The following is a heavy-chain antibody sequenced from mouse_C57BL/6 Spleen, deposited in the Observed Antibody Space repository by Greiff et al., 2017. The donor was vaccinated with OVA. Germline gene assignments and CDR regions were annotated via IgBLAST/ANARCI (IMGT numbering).Heavy chain of an antibody. D-gene: IGHD2-3*01. Sequence: EVQLQQSGPELVKPGASVKISCKASGYTFTDYYMNWVKQSHGKSLEWIGDINPNNGGTSYNQKFKGKATLTVDKSSSTAYMELRSLTSEDSAVYYCARKGLIYDGYYVPFDYWGQGTTLTVSS. CDR2: INPNNGGT. CDR3: ARKGLIYDGYYVPFDY. J-gene: IGHJ2*01. V-gene: IGHV1-26*01. CDR1: GYTFTDYY.